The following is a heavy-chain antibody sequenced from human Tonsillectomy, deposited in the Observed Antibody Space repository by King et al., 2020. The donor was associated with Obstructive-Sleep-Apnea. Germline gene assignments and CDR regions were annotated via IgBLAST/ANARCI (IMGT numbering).Heavy chain of an antibody. CDR1: GGSISHYY. D-gene: IGHD6-19*01. V-gene: IGHV4-59*08. J-gene: IGHJ4*02. Sequence: QLQESGPGLVKPSDTLSLTCTVSGGSISHYYWSWIRQPPGKGLEWIGYSYYTESTNYNPSLKSRVTISVDTSKRQLSLNLSSVTAADTAVYYCARRGRSGWYGFDFWGQGTLVTVSS. CDR2: SYYTEST. CDR3: ARRGRSGWYGFDF.